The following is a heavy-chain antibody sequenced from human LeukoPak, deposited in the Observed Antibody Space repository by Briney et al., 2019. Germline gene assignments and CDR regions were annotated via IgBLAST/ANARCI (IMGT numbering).Heavy chain of an antibody. CDR2: IYYSGST. Sequence: SETLSLTCTVSGGSISSHYWSWIRQPPGKGLEWIGYIYYSGSTNYNPSLESRVTISVDTSKNQFSPKLSPVTAADTAVYYCAGGSDGSFSSVDYWGQGTLVTVSS. CDR3: AGGSDGSFSSVDY. V-gene: IGHV4-59*11. CDR1: GGSISSHY. D-gene: IGHD1-26*01. J-gene: IGHJ4*02.